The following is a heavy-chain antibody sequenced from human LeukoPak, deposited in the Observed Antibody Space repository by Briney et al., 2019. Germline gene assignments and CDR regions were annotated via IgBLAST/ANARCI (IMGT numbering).Heavy chain of an antibody. CDR2: IYPGDSDT. D-gene: IGHD2-21*02. Sequence: GESLKISCEGSGYLYTTYWIGWVRQLPGKGLEWMGSIYPGDSDTTYNPSFQGQVTISADKSISTAYLQWSSLKASDTAMYYCARYYCGGDCYPQDYWGQGTLVTVSS. J-gene: IGHJ4*02. CDR1: GYLYTTYW. CDR3: ARYYCGGDCYPQDY. V-gene: IGHV5-51*01.